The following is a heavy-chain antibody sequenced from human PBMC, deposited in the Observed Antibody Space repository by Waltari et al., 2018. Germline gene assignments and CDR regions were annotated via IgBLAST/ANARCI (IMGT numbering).Heavy chain of an antibody. J-gene: IGHJ4*02. D-gene: IGHD3-16*01. CDR3: ARRTGGDPDFDY. CDR1: GGSISSYY. Sequence: QVQLQESGPGLVKPSETLSLTCTVSGGSISSYYWSWIRQPPGKGLEWIGYIYYSGSTNYNPSLKSRVTISVDTSKNQFSLKLSSVTAADTAVYYCARRTGGDPDFDYWGQGTLVTVSS. V-gene: IGHV4-59*01. CDR2: IYYSGST.